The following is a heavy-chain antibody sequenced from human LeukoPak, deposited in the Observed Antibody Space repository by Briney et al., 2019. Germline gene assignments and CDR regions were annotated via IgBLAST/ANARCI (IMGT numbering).Heavy chain of an antibody. J-gene: IGHJ6*03. CDR2: IYSGGST. Sequence: PGGSLRLSCAASGFTVSSNYMSWVRQAPGKGLEWVSVIYSGGSTYYADSVKGRFTISRDNSKNTLYLQMNSLRAGDTAVYYCARDSGYGRGAYYYYMDVWGKGTTVTISS. CDR1: GFTVSSNY. CDR3: ARDSGYGRGAYYYYMDV. D-gene: IGHD5-18*01. V-gene: IGHV3-66*01.